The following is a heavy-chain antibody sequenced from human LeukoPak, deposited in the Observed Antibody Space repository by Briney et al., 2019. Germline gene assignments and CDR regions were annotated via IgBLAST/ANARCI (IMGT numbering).Heavy chain of an antibody. CDR2: IYETGNT. D-gene: IGHD6-13*01. CDR1: GASISSTNW. Sequence: SGTLSLTCTVSGASISSTNWWSWVRQPPGKGREWIGEIYETGNTNYNPSLKSRVTISVDKSKNQFSLKLTSVTAADTAVYYCGRLPGSIYYLDLWGQGTLVTVSS. CDR3: GRLPGSIYYLDL. V-gene: IGHV4-4*02. J-gene: IGHJ4*02.